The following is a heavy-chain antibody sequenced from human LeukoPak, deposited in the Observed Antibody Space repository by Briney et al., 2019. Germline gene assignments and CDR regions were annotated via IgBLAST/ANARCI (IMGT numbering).Heavy chain of an antibody. Sequence: ASVKVSCKASGYSFTSYGISWVRQAPGQGLEWMGWISTYNGNTNYAQKVQGRVTMTTDTSTSTAYMELKSLRSDDTAVHYCAKGVGTALVHTNLDYWGQGTLVTVSS. D-gene: IGHD5-18*01. CDR2: ISTYNGNT. CDR3: AKGVGTALVHTNLDY. CDR1: GYSFTSYG. V-gene: IGHV1-18*01. J-gene: IGHJ4*02.